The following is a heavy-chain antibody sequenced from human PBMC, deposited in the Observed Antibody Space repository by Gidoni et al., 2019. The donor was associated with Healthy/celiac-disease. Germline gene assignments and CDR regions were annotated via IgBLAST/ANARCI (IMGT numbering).Heavy chain of an antibody. Sequence: EVQLVESGGGLVQPGGSLRLSCAASGFTFSSSWMSWVRQAPGKGLEWVANIKQDGSEKYYVDSVKGRFTISRDNAKNSLYLQMNSLRAEDTAVYYCARDVVIGDWNRGHAWFDYWGQGTLVTVSS. CDR1: GFTFSSSW. V-gene: IGHV3-7*01. J-gene: IGHJ4*02. CDR3: ARDVVIGDWNRGHAWFDY. D-gene: IGHD1-1*01. CDR2: IKQDGSEK.